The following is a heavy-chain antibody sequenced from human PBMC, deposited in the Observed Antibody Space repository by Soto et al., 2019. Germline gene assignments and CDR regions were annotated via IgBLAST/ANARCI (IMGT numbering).Heavy chain of an antibody. CDR2: ISSSSSYI. CDR3: ARDQPGYSYGYGLGY. J-gene: IGHJ4*02. Sequence: EVQLVESGGGLVKPGGSLRLSCAASGFTFSSYSMNWVGQAPGKGLEWVSSISSSSSYIYYADSVKGRFTISRDNAKNSLYLQMNSLRAEDTAVYYFARDQPGYSYGYGLGYWGQGTLVTVSS. D-gene: IGHD5-18*01. CDR1: GFTFSSYS. V-gene: IGHV3-21*01.